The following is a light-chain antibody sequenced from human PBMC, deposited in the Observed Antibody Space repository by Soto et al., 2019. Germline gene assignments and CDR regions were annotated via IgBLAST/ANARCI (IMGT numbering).Light chain of an antibody. CDR1: SSHVGGYNY. Sequence: QSALTQPASVSGSPGQSITISCTGTSSHVGGYNYVSWFQHHPGKVPKLMIYEVSHRPSGVSDRFSGSKSGTTASLTISGLQAEDEADYYCCSFTNSYTWVFGGGTKLTVL. CDR2: EVS. J-gene: IGLJ3*02. CDR3: CSFTNSYTWV. V-gene: IGLV2-14*01.